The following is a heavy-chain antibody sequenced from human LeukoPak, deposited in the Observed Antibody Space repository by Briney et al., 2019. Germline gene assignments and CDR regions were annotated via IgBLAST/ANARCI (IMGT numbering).Heavy chain of an antibody. J-gene: IGHJ4*02. CDR3: ARAFSGYDLHSFDY. CDR2: IIPILGIA. Sequence: ASVKASCKASGGTFSSYAISWVRQAPGQGLEWMGRIIPILGIANYAQKFQGRVTITADKSTSTAYMGLSSLRSEDTAVYYCARAFSGYDLHSFDYWGQGTLVTVSS. CDR1: GGTFSSYA. V-gene: IGHV1-69*04. D-gene: IGHD5-12*01.